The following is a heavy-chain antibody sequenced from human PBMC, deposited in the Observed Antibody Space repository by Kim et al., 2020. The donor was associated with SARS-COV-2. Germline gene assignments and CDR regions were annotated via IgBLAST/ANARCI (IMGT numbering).Heavy chain of an antibody. J-gene: IGHJ4*02. CDR1: GGSFSGYY. V-gene: IGHV4-34*01. D-gene: IGHD3-10*01. Sequence: SETLSLTCAVYGGSFSGYYWSWIRQPPGKGLEWIGEINHSGSTNYNPSLKSRVTISVDTSKNQFSLKLSSVTAADTAVYYCASQDRVRGVVVDYWGQGTLVTVSS. CDR2: INHSGST. CDR3: ASQDRVRGVVVDY.